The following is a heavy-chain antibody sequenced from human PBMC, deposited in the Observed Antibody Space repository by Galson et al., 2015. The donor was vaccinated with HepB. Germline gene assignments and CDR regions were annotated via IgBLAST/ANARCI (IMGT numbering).Heavy chain of an antibody. Sequence: SLRLSCAASGFNFRTYSMNWVRQAPGKGLEWVSYISDTGNIASNADSVEGRFTISRDNAKNSMYLQMDSLRVEDTAVYYCARLIGEPFYYYGVDVWGQGTTVTVSS. D-gene: IGHD3-10*01. V-gene: IGHV3-48*04. CDR1: GFNFRTYS. CDR2: ISDTGNIA. J-gene: IGHJ6*02. CDR3: ARLIGEPFYYYGVDV.